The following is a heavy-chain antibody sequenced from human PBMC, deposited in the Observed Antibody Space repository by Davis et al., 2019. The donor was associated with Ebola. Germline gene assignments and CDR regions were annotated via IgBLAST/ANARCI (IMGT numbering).Heavy chain of an antibody. CDR2: INPDGDST. D-gene: IGHD2-8*01. J-gene: IGHJ4*02. CDR1: GFTFSTSW. CDR3: AKDLGGDRIVLMVYAISGGVDY. V-gene: IGHV3-74*01. Sequence: GESLKISCAASGFTFSTSWLHWVRQAPGKGLVWVSRINPDGDSTTYADSVRGRFTSSRDNAKNTLYLQMNSLRAEDTAVYYCAKDLGGDRIVLMVYAISGGVDYWGQGTLVTVSS.